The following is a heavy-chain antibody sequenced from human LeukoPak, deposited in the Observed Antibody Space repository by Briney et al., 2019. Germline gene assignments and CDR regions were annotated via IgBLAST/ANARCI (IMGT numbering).Heavy chain of an antibody. J-gene: IGHJ4*02. CDR1: GGTFSSYA. CDR3: ARDSETYCGGDCYYDY. V-gene: IGHV1-69*13. Sequence: ASVKVSCKASGGTFSSYAISWVRQAPGQGLEWMGGIIPIFGTANYAQKFQGRVTITSDESTSTAYMELSSLRSEDTAVYYCARDSETYCGGDCYYDYWGQGTLVTVSS. D-gene: IGHD2-21*02. CDR2: IIPIFGTA.